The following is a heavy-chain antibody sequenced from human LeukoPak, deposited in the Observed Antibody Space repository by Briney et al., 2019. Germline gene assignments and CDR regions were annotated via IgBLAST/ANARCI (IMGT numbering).Heavy chain of an antibody. CDR3: ARFLSDVVVVAAAPVDASDI. Sequence: SETLSLTCAVYGGSFSGYYWSWIRQPPGKGLEWIGEINHSGSTNYNPSLKSRVTISVDTSKNQFSPKLSSVTAADTAVYYCARFLSDVVVVAAAPVDASDIWGQGTMVTVSS. V-gene: IGHV4-34*01. J-gene: IGHJ3*02. CDR1: GGSFSGYY. D-gene: IGHD2-15*01. CDR2: INHSGST.